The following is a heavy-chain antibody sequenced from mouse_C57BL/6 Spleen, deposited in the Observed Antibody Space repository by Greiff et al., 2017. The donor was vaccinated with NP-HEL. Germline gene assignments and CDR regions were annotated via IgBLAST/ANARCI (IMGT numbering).Heavy chain of an antibody. CDR3: ARADSSGYVRFAY. J-gene: IGHJ3*01. CDR1: GFTFSSYA. V-gene: IGHV5-4*01. Sequence: EVQVVESGGGLVKPGGSLKLSCAASGFTFSSYAMSWVRQTPEKRLEWVATISDGGSYTYYPDNVKGRFTISRDNAKNNLYLQMSHLKSEDTAMYYCARADSSGYVRFAYWGQGTLVTVSA. CDR2: ISDGGSYT. D-gene: IGHD3-2*02.